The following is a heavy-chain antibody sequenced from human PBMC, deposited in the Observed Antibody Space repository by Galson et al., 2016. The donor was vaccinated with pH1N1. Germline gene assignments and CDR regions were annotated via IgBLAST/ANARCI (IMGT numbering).Heavy chain of an antibody. J-gene: IGHJ6*02. V-gene: IGHV1-69*13. D-gene: IGHD1-1*01. CDR2: IIPIYGTA. CDR3: ARPGRTETTKEGFAWGYGMDV. Sequence: SVKVSCKASGGSFAKYAVSWVRQAPGRGLEWMGRIIPIYGTANYAQKFQGRVTITADEYTTTVYMELNSLISEDTAIYYCARPGRTETTKEGFAWGYGMDVWGQGTTVTVSS. CDR1: GGSFAKYA.